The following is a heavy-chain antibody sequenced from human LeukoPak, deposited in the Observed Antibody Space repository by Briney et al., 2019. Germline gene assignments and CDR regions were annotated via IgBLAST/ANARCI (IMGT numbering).Heavy chain of an antibody. CDR2: ISGNGGYT. D-gene: IGHD5-24*01. V-gene: IGHV3-64*01. CDR1: AFVFSTYA. Sequence: QAGGSLILSFAASAFVFSTYAMHWVRQAPGEGLEYVSGISGNGGYTVYANSVKGRFTISRDNYKNTLYLQMGSLRAEDMAVYYCARDLFSGAEMATFDYWGQGTLVTVSS. J-gene: IGHJ4*02. CDR3: ARDLFSGAEMATFDY.